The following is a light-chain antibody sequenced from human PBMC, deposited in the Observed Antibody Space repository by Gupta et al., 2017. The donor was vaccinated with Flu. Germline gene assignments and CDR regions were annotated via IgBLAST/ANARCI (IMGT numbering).Light chain of an antibody. CDR1: SSNIENNY. J-gene: IGLJ2*01. Sequence: QPVFTQPPSVSAAPGQKVTMSCSGTSSNIENNYVSWYQHVPGTTPQLLIFEDHKRPSGISDRFSGSKSGTSATLGITGLQTGDEADYYCATWDNSLRGVVFGGRTKLTVL. CDR2: EDH. CDR3: ATWDNSLRGVV. V-gene: IGLV1-51*02.